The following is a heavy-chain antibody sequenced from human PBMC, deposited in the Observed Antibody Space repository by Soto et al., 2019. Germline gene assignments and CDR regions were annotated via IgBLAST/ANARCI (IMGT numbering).Heavy chain of an antibody. Sequence: PSETLSLTCTVSGGSISSGGYYWSWIRQHPGKGLEWIGYIYYSGSTYYNPSLKSLVTISVDTSKNQFSLKLSSVTAADTAVYYCAREATTVGGYCSSTSCGRVYYFDYWGQGTLVTVSS. CDR2: IYYSGST. D-gene: IGHD2-2*01. J-gene: IGHJ4*02. V-gene: IGHV4-31*01. CDR1: GGSISSGGYY. CDR3: AREATTVGGYCSSTSCGRVYYFDY.